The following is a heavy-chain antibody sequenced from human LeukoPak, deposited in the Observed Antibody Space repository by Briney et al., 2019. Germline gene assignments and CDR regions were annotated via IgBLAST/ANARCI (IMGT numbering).Heavy chain of an antibody. Sequence: PSETLSLTCTVSGGSISSSSYYWGWIRQPPGKGLEWIGSIYYSGSTYYNPSLKSRVTISVDTSKNQFSLRLSSVTAADTAVYYCARQRAGQLGAVVWYDYWGQGTLVTVSS. CDR2: IYYSGST. V-gene: IGHV4-39*01. CDR3: ARQRAGQLGAVVWYDY. CDR1: GGSISSSSYY. D-gene: IGHD6-19*01. J-gene: IGHJ4*02.